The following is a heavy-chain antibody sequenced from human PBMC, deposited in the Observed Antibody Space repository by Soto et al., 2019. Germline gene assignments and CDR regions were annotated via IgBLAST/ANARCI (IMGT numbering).Heavy chain of an antibody. Sequence: QLQLQESGPGLVKPSETLSLTCTVSGGSISSSSYYWGWIRQPPGKGLEWIGSIYYSGSTYYNPSLKSRVTISVDTSKNQFSLKLSSVTAADTAVYYCARSFVPAAIVGWFDPWGQGTLVTVSS. V-gene: IGHV4-39*01. CDR2: IYYSGST. CDR3: ARSFVPAAIVGWFDP. CDR1: GGSISSSSYY. J-gene: IGHJ5*02. D-gene: IGHD2-2*02.